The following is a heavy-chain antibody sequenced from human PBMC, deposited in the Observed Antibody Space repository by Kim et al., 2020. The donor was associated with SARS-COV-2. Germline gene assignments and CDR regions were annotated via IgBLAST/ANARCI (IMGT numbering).Heavy chain of an antibody. Sequence: GGSLRLSCAASGFTFSSYAMSWVRQAPGKGLEWVSAISGSGGSTYYADSVKGRFTISRDNSKNTLYLQMNSLRAEDTAVYYCAKARSLYYYDSSGYLGWGQGTLVTVPS. V-gene: IGHV3-23*01. J-gene: IGHJ4*02. CDR3: AKARSLYYYDSSGYLG. D-gene: IGHD3-22*01. CDR1: GFTFSSYA. CDR2: ISGSGGST.